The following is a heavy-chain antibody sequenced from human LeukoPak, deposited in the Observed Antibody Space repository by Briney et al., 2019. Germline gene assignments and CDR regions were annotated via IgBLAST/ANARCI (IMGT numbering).Heavy chain of an antibody. D-gene: IGHD2-2*01. CDR3: ASHLYCSSTSCPDY. Sequence: PGGSLRLSCAASGFTFSSYSTNWARQAPGKGLEWVSSISSSSSYIYYADSGKGRFTISRDNAKNSLYLQMNSLRAEDTAVYYCASHLYCSSTSCPDYWGQGTLVTVSS. J-gene: IGHJ4*02. V-gene: IGHV3-21*01. CDR2: ISSSSSYI. CDR1: GFTFSSYS.